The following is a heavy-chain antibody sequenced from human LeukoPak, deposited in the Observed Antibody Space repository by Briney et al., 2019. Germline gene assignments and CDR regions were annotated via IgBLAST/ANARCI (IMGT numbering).Heavy chain of an antibody. CDR1: GFTFSSYW. J-gene: IGHJ6*03. CDR2: IKQDGSEK. D-gene: IGHD3-16*01. CDR3: ARVMSASVWRSYGSYYFYYYMDI. Sequence: GRSLRLPCAASGFTFSSYWMSCVRQAPGKGLEGVANIKQDGSEKYSVDSVKGRFTISRDNAKNSLYMQMNGLRAEDTAVYYCARVMSASVWRSYGSYYFYYYMDIWGKGTTVTVSS. V-gene: IGHV3-7*01.